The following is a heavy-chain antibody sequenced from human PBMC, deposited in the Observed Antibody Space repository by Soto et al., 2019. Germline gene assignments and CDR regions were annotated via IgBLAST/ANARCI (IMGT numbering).Heavy chain of an antibody. Sequence: ASVKVSCKVSGYTLTELSMHWVRQAPGKGPEWMGGFDPEAGQTIYAQKFQGRVTMTEDTSTDTAYLELSSLRSEDTAVYYCATAHGTLGAFDYWGQGTLVTVSS. J-gene: IGHJ4*02. CDR3: ATAHGTLGAFDY. CDR2: FDPEAGQT. D-gene: IGHD3-16*01. CDR1: GYTLTELS. V-gene: IGHV1-24*01.